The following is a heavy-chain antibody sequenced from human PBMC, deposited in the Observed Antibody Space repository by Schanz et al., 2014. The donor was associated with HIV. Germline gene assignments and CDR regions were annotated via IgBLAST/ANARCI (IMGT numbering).Heavy chain of an antibody. Sequence: QVQLVESGGGVVQPGRSLRLSCAASGFTFSSYGMHWVRQAPGKGLEWVAVISYDGSNKYYADSVKGRFTISRDNSKNTLYLQINSLRDEDTAVYYCARRSSDGGYYDNWGQGTLVTVSS. J-gene: IGHJ4*02. CDR1: GFTFSSYG. V-gene: IGHV3-33*05. D-gene: IGHD2-15*01. CDR2: ISYDGSNK. CDR3: ARRSSDGGYYDN.